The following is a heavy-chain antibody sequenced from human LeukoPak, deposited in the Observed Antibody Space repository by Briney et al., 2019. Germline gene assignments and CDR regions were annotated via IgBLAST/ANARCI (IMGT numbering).Heavy chain of an antibody. CDR3: AKEGSSGWTPYYYYYMDV. D-gene: IGHD6-19*01. V-gene: IGHV3-23*01. CDR2: ISGSGGST. J-gene: IGHJ6*03. Sequence: WGSLRLSCAASGFTFDDYAMHWVRQAPGKGLEWVSAISGSGGSTYYADSVKGRFTISRDNSKNTLYLQMNSLRAEDTAVYYCAKEGSSGWTPYYYYYMDVWGKGTTVTISS. CDR1: GFTFDDYA.